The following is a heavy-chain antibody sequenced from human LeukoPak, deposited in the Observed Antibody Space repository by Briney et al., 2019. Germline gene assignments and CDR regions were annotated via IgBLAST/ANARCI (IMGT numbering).Heavy chain of an antibody. CDR2: IYPGDSDT. D-gene: IGHD1-26*01. V-gene: IGHV5-51*01. J-gene: IGHJ5*02. CDR3: ARGGELRDSWFDP. CDR1: GYIYTNYW. Sequence: GESLKISCKVSGYIYTNYWIGWVRQMPGKGLEWMGIIYPGDSDTRYSPSFQGQVTISADKSISTAYLQWSSLKASDTAMYYCARGGELRDSWFDPWGQGTLVTVSS.